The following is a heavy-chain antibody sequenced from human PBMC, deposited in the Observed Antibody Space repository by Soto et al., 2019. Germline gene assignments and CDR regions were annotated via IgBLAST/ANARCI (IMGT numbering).Heavy chain of an antibody. CDR3: AKSGQSSWANMDV. CDR1: GFTFSSYA. D-gene: IGHD2-2*01. CDR2: ISGGGDKT. J-gene: IGHJ6*02. Sequence: EVQLLESGGGLVQPGGSLRLSCAASGFTFSSYAINWVRQAPGKGLEWVATISGGGDKTYYADSVKGRFTISRDNSKNTLSLQMTSLRAEDPAVYYCAKSGQSSWANMDVWGQGTTVTVSS. V-gene: IGHV3-23*01.